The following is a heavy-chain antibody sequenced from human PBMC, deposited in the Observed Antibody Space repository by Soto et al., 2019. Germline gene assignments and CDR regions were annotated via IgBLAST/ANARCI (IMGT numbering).Heavy chain of an antibody. CDR1: GGAINIYY. D-gene: IGHD2-2*01. V-gene: IGHV4-59*01. Sequence: LSXTCTVSGGAINIYYWSWIRQPPGKGLEWIGYMYNSGSTNYNPSLKSRVTISVDTSEKQISLKLSSVTAADTAVYYCARAPSSSWKNYSYYYGMDDWGQGTTATVSS. J-gene: IGHJ6*02. CDR3: ARAPSSSWKNYSYYYGMDD. CDR2: MYNSGST.